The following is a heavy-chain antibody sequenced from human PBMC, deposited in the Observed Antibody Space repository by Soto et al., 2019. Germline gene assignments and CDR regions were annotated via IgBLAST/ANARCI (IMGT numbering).Heavy chain of an antibody. J-gene: IGHJ4*02. Sequence: SVKVSCKASGGTFSSYAISWVRQAPGQGLEWMGGIIPIFGTANYAQKFQGRVTITADESTSTAYMELSSLRSEDTAVYYCARGRIPYYDILTGLLDYWGQGTLVTVSS. V-gene: IGHV1-69*13. D-gene: IGHD3-9*01. CDR1: GGTFSSYA. CDR2: IIPIFGTA. CDR3: ARGRIPYYDILTGLLDY.